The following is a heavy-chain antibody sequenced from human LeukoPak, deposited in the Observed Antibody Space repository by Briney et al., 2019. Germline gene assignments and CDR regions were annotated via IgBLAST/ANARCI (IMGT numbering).Heavy chain of an antibody. Sequence: GRSLRLSCAASGFTVSNSYMTWVRQAPGKGLDWVSVIYSSGNTYYADSVKGRFTISRDSSKNTLYLQMDSLSAEDTAVYYCARGKNSAGNVNDVWGQGTLVTVSS. J-gene: IGHJ4*02. V-gene: IGHV3-53*01. CDR1: GFTVSNSY. CDR2: IYSSGNT. D-gene: IGHD4-23*01. CDR3: ARGKNSAGNVNDV.